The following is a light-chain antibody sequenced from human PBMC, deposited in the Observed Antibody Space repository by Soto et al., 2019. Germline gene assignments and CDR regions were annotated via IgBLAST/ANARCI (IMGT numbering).Light chain of an antibody. V-gene: IGKV1-5*01. CDR1: QSITTF. J-gene: IGKJ4*01. CDR2: DAS. Sequence: GDRGTITCRASQSITTFLAWYQQKPGKAPQILIYDASKLEPGVPSRLSGGGSGTEFTLTISSLQPEDFATYFCQQSNSSPPTFGGGTKVDIK. CDR3: QQSNSSPPT.